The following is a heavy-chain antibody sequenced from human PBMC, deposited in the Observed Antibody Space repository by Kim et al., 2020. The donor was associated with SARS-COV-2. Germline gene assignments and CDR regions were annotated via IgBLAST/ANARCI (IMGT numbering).Heavy chain of an antibody. Sequence: GGSLRLSCSASGFTFSNYAMHWVRQAPGKGLEYVSAISSDGGSTYYADSVKGRFTISRDNSKNMLYVQMSSMRVEDTAIYYCVTRNYYNSGSYYEGAPF. V-gene: IGHV3-64*05. CDR1: GFTFSNYA. J-gene: IGHJ3*01. CDR2: ISSDGGST. CDR3: VTRNYYNSGSYYEGAPF. D-gene: IGHD3-10*01.